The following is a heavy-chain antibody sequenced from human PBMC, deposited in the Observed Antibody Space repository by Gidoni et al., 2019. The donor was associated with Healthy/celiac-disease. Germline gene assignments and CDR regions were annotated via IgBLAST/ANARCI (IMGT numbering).Heavy chain of an antibody. J-gene: IGHJ6*02. CDR2: ISGSGGST. V-gene: IGHV3-23*01. D-gene: IGHD5-12*01. CDR3: ARSNVDIVASYYYYGMDV. CDR1: GCPFSSYA. Sequence: EVQLLESGGGLVQPGGSLRLSCAASGCPFSSYARSWVRQAPGKGLEWVSAISGSGGSTYYADYGKGRFTISRDNSKNTLYLQMNSLRAEDTAVYYCARSNVDIVASYYYYGMDVWGQGTTVTVSS.